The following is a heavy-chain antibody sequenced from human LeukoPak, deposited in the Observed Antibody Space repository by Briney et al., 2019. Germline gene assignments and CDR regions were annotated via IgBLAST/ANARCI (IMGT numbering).Heavy chain of an antibody. J-gene: IGHJ6*03. CDR3: ARVYYDSSGYYYSYYYYYMDV. V-gene: IGHV3-21*01. CDR1: GFTFSSYS. Sequence: GGSLRLSCAASGFTFSSYSMNWVRQAPGKGLGWVSSISSSSGYIYYADSVKGRFTISRDNAKNSLYLQMNSLRAEDTAVYYCARVYYDSSGYYYSYYYYYMDVWGKGTTVTVSS. CDR2: ISSSSGYI. D-gene: IGHD3-22*01.